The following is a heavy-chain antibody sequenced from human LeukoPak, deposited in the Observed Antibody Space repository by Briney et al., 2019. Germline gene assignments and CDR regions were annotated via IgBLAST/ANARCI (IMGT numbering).Heavy chain of an antibody. D-gene: IGHD6-13*01. J-gene: IGHJ6*03. Sequence: ASVKVSCKASGYTFTSYDINWVRQATGQGLEWMGWMNPNSGNTGYAQKFQGRVTMTRNTSISTAYMELSSLRSGDTAVYYCARAYSSSWYEYYYYYMDVWGKGTTVTVSS. CDR3: ARAYSSSWYEYYYYYMDV. V-gene: IGHV1-8*01. CDR2: MNPNSGNT. CDR1: GYTFTSYD.